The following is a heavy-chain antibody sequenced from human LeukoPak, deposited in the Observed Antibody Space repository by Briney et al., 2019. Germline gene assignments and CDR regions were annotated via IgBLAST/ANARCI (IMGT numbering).Heavy chain of an antibody. CDR2: IYPGDSDT. D-gene: IGHD4-17*01. Sequence: GESLKISCKGSGYSFTSYWIGWVRQKPGKGLEWMAIIYPGDSDTRYSPSFQGQVTISADKSISTAYLQWSSLKASDTAMYYCVRQTTTLYYYYYMDVWGKGTTVTVSS. V-gene: IGHV5-51*01. CDR1: GYSFTSYW. CDR3: VRQTTTLYYYYYMDV. J-gene: IGHJ6*03.